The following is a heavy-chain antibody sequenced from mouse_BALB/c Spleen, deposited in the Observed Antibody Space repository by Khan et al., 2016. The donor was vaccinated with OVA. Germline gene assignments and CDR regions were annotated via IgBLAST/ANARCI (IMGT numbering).Heavy chain of an antibody. J-gene: IGHJ2*01. CDR2: INPSTGYT. CDR1: GYTFINYW. Sequence: QMQLEESGAELAKPGASVKMSCKASGYTFINYWILWIKQRPGQGLEWIGYINPSTGYTEYNQNFKDKATLTADISSSTAYMQLSSLTSEDSAVYYCARRGLRWWFDYWGQGTTLTVSS. CDR3: ARRGLRWWFDY. V-gene: IGHV1-7*01. D-gene: IGHD1-1*02.